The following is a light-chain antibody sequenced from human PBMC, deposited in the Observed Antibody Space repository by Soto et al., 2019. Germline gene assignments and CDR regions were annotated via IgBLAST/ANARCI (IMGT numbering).Light chain of an antibody. Sequence: QSVLTQPPSASGTPGQRVTISCSGSSSNIGTNTVNWDQQFPGSAPQLLLYNTNQRPSGVPGRFSGSKSGTSASLAISGLQSEDEADYYCAAWDGSLDVVLFGGGTKLTVL. CDR2: NTN. CDR3: AAWDGSLDVVL. CDR1: SSNIGTNT. J-gene: IGLJ2*01. V-gene: IGLV1-44*01.